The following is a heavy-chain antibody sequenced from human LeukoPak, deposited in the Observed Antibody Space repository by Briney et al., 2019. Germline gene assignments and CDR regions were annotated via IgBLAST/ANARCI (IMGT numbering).Heavy chain of an antibody. CDR1: GGSFSGYY. Sequence: SETLSLTCAVYGGSFSGYYWSWIRQPPGKGLEWIGEINHSGSTNHNPSLKSRVTISVDTSKNQFSLNLRSLTAADTAVYYCARVYCSSTSCYTGFDYWGQGTLVTVSS. D-gene: IGHD2-2*02. CDR2: INHSGST. V-gene: IGHV4-34*01. J-gene: IGHJ4*02. CDR3: ARVYCSSTSCYTGFDY.